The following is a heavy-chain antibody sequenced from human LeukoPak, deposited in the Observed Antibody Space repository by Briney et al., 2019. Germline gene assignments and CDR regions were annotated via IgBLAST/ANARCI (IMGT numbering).Heavy chain of an antibody. CDR3: ARTPEETYCSGGSCYLGYFDY. CDR2: MSGSGGST. D-gene: IGHD2-15*01. Sequence: GGSLRLSCAASGISFSSYVMSWVRQAPGKGLEWVSAMSGSGGSTSYADSVKGRFTISRDNSKNTLFLQMNSLRAEDTAVYYCARTPEETYCSGGSCYLGYFDYWGQGTLVTVSS. V-gene: IGHV3-23*01. J-gene: IGHJ4*02. CDR1: GISFSSYV.